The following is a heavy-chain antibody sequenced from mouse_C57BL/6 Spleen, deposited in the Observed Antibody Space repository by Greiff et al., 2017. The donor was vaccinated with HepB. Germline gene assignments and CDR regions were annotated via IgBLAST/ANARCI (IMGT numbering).Heavy chain of an antibody. V-gene: IGHV7-3*01. Sequence: EVMLVESGGGLVQPGGSLSLSCAASGFTFTDYYMSWVRQPPGKALEWLGFIRNKANGYTTEYSASVKGRFTISRDNSQSILYLQMNALRAEASATYYCASLNWDPYYAMDDWGQGTSVTVSS. CDR2: IRNKANGYTT. J-gene: IGHJ4*01. CDR3: ASLNWDPYYAMDD. D-gene: IGHD4-1*02. CDR1: GFTFTDYY.